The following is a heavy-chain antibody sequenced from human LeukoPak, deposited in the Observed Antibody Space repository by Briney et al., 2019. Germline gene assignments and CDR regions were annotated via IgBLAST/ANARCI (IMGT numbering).Heavy chain of an antibody. D-gene: IGHD3-10*01. Sequence: SETLSLTCAVYGGSFSGYYWSWIRQPPGKGLEWIGEINHSGSTNYNPSLKSRVTISVDTSKNQFSLKLSSVTAVDTAVYYCARGRFPPLAAMVRGVILGYWGQGTLVTVSS. J-gene: IGHJ4*02. CDR1: GGSFSGYY. CDR3: ARGRFPPLAAMVRGVILGY. CDR2: INHSGST. V-gene: IGHV4-34*01.